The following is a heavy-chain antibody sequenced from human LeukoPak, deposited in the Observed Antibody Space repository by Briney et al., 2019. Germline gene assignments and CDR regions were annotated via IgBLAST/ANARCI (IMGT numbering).Heavy chain of an antibody. J-gene: IGHJ4*02. V-gene: IGHV3-23*01. CDR3: AKVGGYIYGYSNDY. Sequence: GGSLRLSCAASGFTFSSYAMSWVRQAPGKGLEWVSAISGSGGSTYYADSVKGRFTISRDNSKNTLYLQMNSLRAEDTAVYYCAKVGGYIYGYSNDYWGQGTLVTVSS. CDR1: GFTFSSYA. D-gene: IGHD5-18*01. CDR2: ISGSGGST.